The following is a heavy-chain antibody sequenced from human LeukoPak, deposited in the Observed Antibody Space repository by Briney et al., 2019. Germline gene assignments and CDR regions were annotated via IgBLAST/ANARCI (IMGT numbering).Heavy chain of an antibody. Sequence: GRSLRLSCAASGFTFSSYGMHWVRQAPGKGLEWVAVIWYDGSNKYYADSVKGRFTISRDNSKNTLYLQMNSLRAEDTAVYYCARGLASYYYGSGRPTPLDYWGQGTLVTVSS. CDR1: GFTFSSYG. V-gene: IGHV3-33*01. J-gene: IGHJ4*02. CDR2: IWYDGSNK. CDR3: ARGLASYYYGSGRPTPLDY. D-gene: IGHD3-10*01.